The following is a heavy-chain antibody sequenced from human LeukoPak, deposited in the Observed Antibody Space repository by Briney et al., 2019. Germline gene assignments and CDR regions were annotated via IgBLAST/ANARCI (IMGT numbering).Heavy chain of an antibody. CDR1: GFTVSSNY. V-gene: IGHV3-66*01. CDR2: IYSGGST. CDR3: ARDIYYGSGSYYKRGGYFDY. D-gene: IGHD3-10*01. J-gene: IGHJ4*02. Sequence: PGGSLRLSCAASGFTVSSNYMSWVRQAPGKGLEWVSVIYSGGSTYYADSVKGRFTISRDNSKNTLYLQMNSLRAEDTAVYYCARDIYYGSGSYYKRGGYFDYWGQGTLVTVSS.